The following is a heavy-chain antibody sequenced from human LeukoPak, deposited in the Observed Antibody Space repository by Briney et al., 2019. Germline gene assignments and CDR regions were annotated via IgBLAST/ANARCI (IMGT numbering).Heavy chain of an antibody. V-gene: IGHV3-30-3*01. CDR1: GFAFSFYA. J-gene: IGHJ4*02. D-gene: IGHD3-10*01. Sequence: PGGSLRLSCAASGFAFSFYAMHWVRQAPGKGLEWVSVISPDGAIKFYADSVKGRFTISRDNSKNTLYLQMNSLRVEDTAVYYCAKDLAADYYGSGINILDWGQGTLVTVSS. CDR3: AKDLAADYYGSGINILD. CDR2: ISPDGAIK.